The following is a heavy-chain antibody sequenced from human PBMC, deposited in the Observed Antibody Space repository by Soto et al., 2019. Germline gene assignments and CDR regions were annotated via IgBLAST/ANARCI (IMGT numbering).Heavy chain of an antibody. D-gene: IGHD3-10*01. J-gene: IGHJ4*02. V-gene: IGHV1-69*19. CDR2: ISPMFGAA. Sequence: QVQLVQSGAEMKKPGSSVKVSCQSSGGTFNTYAMNWVRQAPGQGPEWMGDISPMFGAANYAPKFQGRVTITADESTGTSYMXLSSXXSEDTALYFCAREVQVHTPAFVYWGQGTLVTVS. CDR3: AREVQVHTPAFVY. CDR1: GGTFNTYA.